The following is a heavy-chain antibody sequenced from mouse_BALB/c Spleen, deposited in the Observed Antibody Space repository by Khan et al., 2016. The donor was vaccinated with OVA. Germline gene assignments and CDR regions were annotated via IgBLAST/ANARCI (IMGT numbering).Heavy chain of an antibody. CDR3: ARRGLRWDFDY. Sequence: VKLVESGAELAKPGASVKMSCKASGYTFINYWILWVKQRPGQGLEWIGYINPSTGYTEYTQNFKDKATLTADKSSSTAYMQLSSLTSEDSAVYYCARRGLRWDFDYWGQGTTLTVSS. J-gene: IGHJ2*01. D-gene: IGHD1-1*01. CDR2: INPSTGYT. CDR1: GYTFINYW. V-gene: IGHV1-7*01.